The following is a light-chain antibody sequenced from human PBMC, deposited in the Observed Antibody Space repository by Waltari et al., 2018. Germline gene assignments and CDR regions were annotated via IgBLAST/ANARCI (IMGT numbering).Light chain of an antibody. CDR1: QSVGTW. V-gene: IGKV1-5*03. CDR2: MAS. J-gene: IGKJ2*01. CDR3: QQYSSFST. Sequence: DSQMTQSPSTLSASVGDRVTISCRASQSVGTWLAWYQPKPGKAPKLLIYMASSLESGVPARFSGSGSGTEFTLTISGLQPDDFATYSCQQYSSFSTFGQGTKV.